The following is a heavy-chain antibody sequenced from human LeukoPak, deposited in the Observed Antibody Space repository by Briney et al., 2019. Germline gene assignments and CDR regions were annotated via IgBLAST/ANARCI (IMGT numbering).Heavy chain of an antibody. CDR1: GFTFSSYA. CDR3: AREDGSGSYPVRHRGSRLVDY. CDR2: ISYDGSNK. V-gene: IGHV3-30-3*01. J-gene: IGHJ4*02. D-gene: IGHD1-26*01. Sequence: GGSLRLSCAASGFTFSSYAMHWVRQAPGKGLEWVTGISYDGSNKYYADSVKGRFTISRDNSRNTLYLQMNSLRAEDTAVYYCAREDGSGSYPVRHRGSRLVDYWGQGTLVTVSS.